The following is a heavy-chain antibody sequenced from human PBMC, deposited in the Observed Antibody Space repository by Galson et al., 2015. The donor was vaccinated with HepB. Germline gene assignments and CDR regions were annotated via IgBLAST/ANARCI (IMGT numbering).Heavy chain of an antibody. CDR1: GFTFSSYA. D-gene: IGHD3-10*01. CDR3: AGAWFGELLSYFFDY. V-gene: IGHV3-30*04. CDR2: ISYDETNK. J-gene: IGHJ4*02. Sequence: SLRLSCAASGFTFSSYAMHWVRQAPGKGLEWVAIISYDETNKYYADSVKGRFTISRDNSKNTLHLQMNSLRAEDTAVYYCAGAWFGELLSYFFDYWGQGALVTVSS.